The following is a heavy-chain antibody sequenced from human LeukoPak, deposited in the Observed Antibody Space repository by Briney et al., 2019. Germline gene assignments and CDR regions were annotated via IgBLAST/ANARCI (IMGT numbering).Heavy chain of an antibody. CDR3: ARVTHGWLPQYYYYGMDV. J-gene: IGHJ6*02. V-gene: IGHV4-39*01. CDR1: GGSISSSSYY. D-gene: IGHD5-24*01. Sequence: PSETLSLTCTVSGGSISSSSYYWGWIRQPPGKGLEWIGSIYYSGSTYYNPSLKSRVTISVDTSKNQFSLKLSSVTAADTAVYHCARVTHGWLPQYYYYGMDVWGQGTTVTVSS. CDR2: IYYSGST.